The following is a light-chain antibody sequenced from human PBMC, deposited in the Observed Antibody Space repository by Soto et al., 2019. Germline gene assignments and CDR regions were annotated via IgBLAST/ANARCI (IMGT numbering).Light chain of an antibody. CDR3: QHYGRSPIT. V-gene: IGKV3-20*01. Sequence: EIIWTQSPGTLSLSPGERATLSCRASQSVNSRLAWYQHKPGQPHRXPISGASSRATGIPDRFSGIGYATVATITISRLEPEDSQLYDCQHYGRSPITFGQGTRLEIK. J-gene: IGKJ5*01. CDR2: GAS. CDR1: QSVNSR.